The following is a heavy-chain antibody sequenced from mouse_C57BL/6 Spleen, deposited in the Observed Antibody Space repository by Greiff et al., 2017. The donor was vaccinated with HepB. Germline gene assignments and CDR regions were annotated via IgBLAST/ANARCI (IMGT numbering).Heavy chain of an antibody. J-gene: IGHJ3*01. CDR2: INPSTGGA. Sequence: EVQLQQSRPELVKPGASVKISCKASGYSFTGYYMNWVKQSPEKSLEWIGEINPSTGGATYNQKFKAKATLTVDKSSSTAYMQLKSLTSEDSAVYYCARSYYSSYDGFAYWGQGTLVTVSA. D-gene: IGHD2-5*01. CDR3: ARSYYSSYDGFAY. CDR1: GYSFTGYY. V-gene: IGHV1-42*01.